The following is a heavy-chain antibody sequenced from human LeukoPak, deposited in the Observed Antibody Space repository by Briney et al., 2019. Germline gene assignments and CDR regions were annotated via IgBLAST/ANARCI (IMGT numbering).Heavy chain of an antibody. CDR1: GGSVSSGSYY. CDR2: IYYSGST. Sequence: SETLSLTCTVSGGSVSSGSYYWSWIRQPPGEGLEWIGYIYYSGSTNYNPSLKSRVTISVDTSKNQFSLKLSSVTAADTAVYYCARGGVVPAAIEIGFDYWGQGTLVTVSS. D-gene: IGHD2-2*02. J-gene: IGHJ4*02. V-gene: IGHV4-61*01. CDR3: ARGGVVPAAIEIGFDY.